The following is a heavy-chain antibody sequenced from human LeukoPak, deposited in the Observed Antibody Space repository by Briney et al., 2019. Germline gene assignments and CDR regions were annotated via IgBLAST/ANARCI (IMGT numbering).Heavy chain of an antibody. CDR2: ISYDGSNK. CDR3: AREGQPYNWFDP. CDR1: GFTFSSYA. J-gene: IGHJ5*02. Sequence: GGSLRLSCAASGFTFSSYAMHWVRQAPGKGLEWVADISYDGSNKYYADSVKGRFTISRDDSKKTLYLQMNSLRAEDTAVYYCAREGQPYNWFDPWGQGTLVTVSS. D-gene: IGHD6-13*01. V-gene: IGHV3-30*01.